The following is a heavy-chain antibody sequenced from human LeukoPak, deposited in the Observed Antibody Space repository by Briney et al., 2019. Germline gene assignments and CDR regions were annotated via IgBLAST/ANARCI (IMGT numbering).Heavy chain of an antibody. D-gene: IGHD3-10*01. J-gene: IGHJ4*02. CDR2: ISYDGSNK. CDR3: ARGFYYGSGDNFDY. CDR1: GFTFSSYA. Sequence: GGSLRLSCAASGFTFSSYAMHWVRQAPGKGLEWVAVISYDGSNKYYADSVKGRFTISRDNSKNTLYLQMNSLRAEDTAVYYCARGFYYGSGDNFDYWGQGTLVTVSS. V-gene: IGHV3-30-3*01.